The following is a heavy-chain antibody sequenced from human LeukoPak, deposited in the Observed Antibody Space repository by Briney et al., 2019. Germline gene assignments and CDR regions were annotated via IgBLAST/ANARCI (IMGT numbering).Heavy chain of an antibody. V-gene: IGHV1-2*02. Sequence: GASVKVSCKASGYTFTGYYMHWVRQAPGQGLEWMGWINPNSGGTNYAQKFQGRVTMTRDTSISTAYMELSRLRSDDTAVYYCARVGAPYYYYGMDVWGQGPRSPSP. CDR2: INPNSGGT. D-gene: IGHD1-26*01. J-gene: IGHJ6*02. CDR1: GYTFTGYY. CDR3: ARVGAPYYYYGMDV.